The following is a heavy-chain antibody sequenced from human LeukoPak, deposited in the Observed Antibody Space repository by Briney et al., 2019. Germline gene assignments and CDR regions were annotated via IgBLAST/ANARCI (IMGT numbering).Heavy chain of an antibody. CDR2: ISYDGNNR. D-gene: IGHD3-22*01. V-gene: IGHV3-30-3*01. Sequence: GGSLRLSCAASGFTFSSYAMHWVRQAPGKGLEWVAVISYDGNNRYYADSVKGRFTISRDNSKNTLYLQMNSLRAEDTAVYYCAMHSSGYFYWGQGTLVTVSS. J-gene: IGHJ4*02. CDR1: GFTFSSYA. CDR3: AMHSSGYFY.